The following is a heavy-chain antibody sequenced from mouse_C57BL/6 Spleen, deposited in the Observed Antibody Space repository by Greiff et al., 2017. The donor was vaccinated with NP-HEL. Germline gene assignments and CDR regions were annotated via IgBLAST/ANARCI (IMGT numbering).Heavy chain of an antibody. Sequence: VQLQESGPGLVAPSQSLSITCTVSGFSLTSYAISWVRQPPGKGLEWLGVIWTGGGTNYNSALKSRLSISKDNSKSQVFLKMNSLQTDDTARYYCARSITTVVAHYFDYWGQGTTLTVSS. D-gene: IGHD1-1*01. V-gene: IGHV2-9-1*01. CDR2: IWTGGGT. CDR1: GFSLTSYA. J-gene: IGHJ2*01. CDR3: ARSITTVVAHYFDY.